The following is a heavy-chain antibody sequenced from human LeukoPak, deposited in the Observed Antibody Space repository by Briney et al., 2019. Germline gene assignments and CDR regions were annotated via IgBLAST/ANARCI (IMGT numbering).Heavy chain of an antibody. D-gene: IGHD3-3*01. Sequence: SETLSLTCTVSVGSISSSSYYWGWIRQPPGKGLEWIGSIYYSGSTYYNPSLKSRVTISVDTSKNQFSLKLSSVTAADTAVYYCASHPYDFWSGYLGYFDYWGQGTLVTVSS. CDR2: IYYSGST. CDR1: VGSISSSSYY. V-gene: IGHV4-39*01. J-gene: IGHJ4*02. CDR3: ASHPYDFWSGYLGYFDY.